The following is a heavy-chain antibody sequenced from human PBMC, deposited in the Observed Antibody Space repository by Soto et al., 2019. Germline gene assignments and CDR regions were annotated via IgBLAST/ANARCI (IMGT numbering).Heavy chain of an antibody. CDR1: GFTFSSNW. V-gene: IGHV3-7*01. J-gene: IGHJ6*03. CDR3: ARYCSGGSCNPSYYYYYIDV. Sequence: EVQLVESGGGLVQPGGSLRLSCAASGFTFSSNWMSWVRQAPGKGLEWVASIKQDGSEKYYVDSVKGRFTISRDNAKNSLYLQMNSPRAEDTAVYYCARYCSGGSCNPSYYYYYIDVWGKGTTVTVSS. CDR2: IKQDGSEK. D-gene: IGHD2-15*01.